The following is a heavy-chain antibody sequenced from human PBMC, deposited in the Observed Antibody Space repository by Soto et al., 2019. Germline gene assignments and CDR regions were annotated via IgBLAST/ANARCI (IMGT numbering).Heavy chain of an antibody. CDR3: AGYCASPTFYGEDY. Sequence: EVQLVESGGGLVKPGGSLRLSCVASGFTLSNYDMNWVRQAPGKGLEWVSSITSSGEFKYYADSVEGRFTISRDNAKNSLYLQMNSLRAEDTSVYYCAGYCASPTFYGEDYWGQGTLVTVYS. CDR2: ITSSGEFK. CDR1: GFTLSNYD. D-gene: IGHD2-2*01. V-gene: IGHV3-21*01. J-gene: IGHJ4*02.